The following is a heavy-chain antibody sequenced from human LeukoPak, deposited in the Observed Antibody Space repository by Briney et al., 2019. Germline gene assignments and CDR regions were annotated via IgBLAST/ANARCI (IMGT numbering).Heavy chain of an antibody. CDR3: ATTEGGFDY. V-gene: IGHV3-21*01. Sequence: GGSLRLSCAASGFTFSTYDMNWVRQAPGKGLEWVSSISTTSRYIYYADSVRGRFTISRDNARNSLYLQMNSLRAEDTALYYCATTEGGFDYWGQGTLVTVSS. CDR1: GFTFSTYD. J-gene: IGHJ4*02. CDR2: ISTTSRYI. D-gene: IGHD2-15*01.